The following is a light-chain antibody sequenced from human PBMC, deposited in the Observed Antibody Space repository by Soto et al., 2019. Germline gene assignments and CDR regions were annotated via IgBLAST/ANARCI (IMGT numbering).Light chain of an antibody. CDR3: QVWDSSSVRYV. V-gene: IGLV3-21*02. CDR2: DDS. CDR1: NIGSKS. Sequence: SYELTQPPSVSVAPGQTATITREGNNIGSKSVHWYQQKPGQAPVVVVYDDSDRPSVIPERFSGSNSGNTATLTISRVEAGDEADYYCQVWDSSSVRYVFGIGTKVTVL. J-gene: IGLJ1*01.